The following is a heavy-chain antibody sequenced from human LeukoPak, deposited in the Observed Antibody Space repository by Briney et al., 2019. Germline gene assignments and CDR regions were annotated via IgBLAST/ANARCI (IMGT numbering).Heavy chain of an antibody. CDR2: INNNGGST. D-gene: IGHD5-24*01. V-gene: IGHV3-74*01. CDR3: ARARRDGYNDLGDY. J-gene: IGHJ4*02. CDR1: GFSFSTYW. Sequence: GGSLRLSCVASGFSFSTYWMHWVRQAPGKGLVWASRINNNGGSTNYADSVKGRFTISRDNAKNTLYLQMNSLRAEDTAIYYCARARRDGYNDLGDYWGQGTLVTVSS.